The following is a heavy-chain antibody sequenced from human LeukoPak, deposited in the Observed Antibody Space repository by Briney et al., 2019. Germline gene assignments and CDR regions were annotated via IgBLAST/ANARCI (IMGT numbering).Heavy chain of an antibody. D-gene: IGHD4-11*01. V-gene: IGHV4-34*01. Sequence: PSETLSLTCAVYGGSFSGYYWSWIRQPPGKGLEWIGEINHSGSTNYNPSLKSRVTISVDTSKNQFSLKLSSVTAADTAVYYRARADYRRPFDYWGQGTLVTVSS. J-gene: IGHJ4*02. CDR2: INHSGST. CDR3: ARADYRRPFDY. CDR1: GGSFSGYY.